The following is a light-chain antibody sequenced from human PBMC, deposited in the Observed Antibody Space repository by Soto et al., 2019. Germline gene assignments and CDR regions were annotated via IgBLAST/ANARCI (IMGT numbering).Light chain of an antibody. Sequence: DIQLTQSPSFLSASVGDTVTITCRASQSMSSYLAWYQQKPGKVPKLLIRAASTLQSGVPPRFSGGGSGTEFTLTISTLQPDDSGIYYCQQFNRYQLAFGGGTNVEIK. CDR2: AAS. J-gene: IGKJ4*01. CDR3: QQFNRYQLA. V-gene: IGKV1-9*01. CDR1: QSMSSY.